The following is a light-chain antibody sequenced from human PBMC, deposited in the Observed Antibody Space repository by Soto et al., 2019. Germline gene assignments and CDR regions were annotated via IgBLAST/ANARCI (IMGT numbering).Light chain of an antibody. CDR2: RNN. Sequence: QSVLTQPPSASGTPGQRVTISCSGSSSNIGSNYVYSYQQLPGTAPKLLIYRNNQRPSGVPDRFSGSKSGTSASLAISGLRSEDEADYYCAAWDDSLSDPVFGGGTKLTVL. V-gene: IGLV1-47*01. CDR1: SSNIGSNY. J-gene: IGLJ2*01. CDR3: AAWDDSLSDPV.